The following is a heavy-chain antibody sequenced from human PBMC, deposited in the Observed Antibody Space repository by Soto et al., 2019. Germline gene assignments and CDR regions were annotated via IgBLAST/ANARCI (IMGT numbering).Heavy chain of an antibody. Sequence: GGSLRLSCAASGFTFSSYGMHWVRQAPGKGLEWVAVISYDGSNKYYADSVKGRFTISRDNSKNTLYLQMNSLRAEDTAVYYCAKDVFGYYGSGSIDYWGQGTLVTVSS. CDR2: ISYDGSNK. CDR1: GFTFSSYG. J-gene: IGHJ4*02. D-gene: IGHD3-10*01. CDR3: AKDVFGYYGSGSIDY. V-gene: IGHV3-30*18.